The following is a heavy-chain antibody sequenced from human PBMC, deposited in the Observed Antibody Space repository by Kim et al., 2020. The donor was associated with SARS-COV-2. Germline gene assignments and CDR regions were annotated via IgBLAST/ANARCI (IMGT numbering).Heavy chain of an antibody. D-gene: IGHD3-10*01. CDR2: INAGNGNT. CDR1: GYTFTSYA. Sequence: ASVKVSCKASGYTFTSYAMHWVRQAPGQRLEWMGWINAGNGNTKYSQKFQGRVTITRDTSASTAYMELSSLRSEDTAVYYCAGGLEYYGSGTDYWGQGTLVTVSS. J-gene: IGHJ4*02. CDR3: AGGLEYYGSGTDY. V-gene: IGHV1-3*01.